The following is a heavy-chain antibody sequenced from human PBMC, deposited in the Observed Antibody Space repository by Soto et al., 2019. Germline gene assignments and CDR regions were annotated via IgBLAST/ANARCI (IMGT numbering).Heavy chain of an antibody. J-gene: IGHJ4*02. D-gene: IGHD4-17*01. CDR3: ATMTTGVRYYFDY. CDR2: ISGSGGST. V-gene: IGHV3-23*01. Sequence: GGSLRLSCAASGFTFSSYAMSWVRQAPGKGLEWVSAISGSGGSTYYADSVKGRFTISRDNSKNTLYLQMNSLRAEDTAVYYCATMTTGVRYYFDYWGQGTLVTVSS. CDR1: GFTFSSYA.